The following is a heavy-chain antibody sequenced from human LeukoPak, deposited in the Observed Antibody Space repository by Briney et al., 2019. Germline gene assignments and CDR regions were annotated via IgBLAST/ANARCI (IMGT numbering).Heavy chain of an antibody. CDR3: AALGDITGTAGYFDY. Sequence: GTSVKVSCKASGFTFTSSAMQWVRQARGQRLEWIGWIVVGSGNTNYAQKFQERVTITRDMSTSTAYMELSSLRSEDTAVYYRAALGDITGTAGYFDYWGQGTLVTVSS. J-gene: IGHJ4*02. CDR2: IVVGSGNT. CDR1: GFTFTSSA. V-gene: IGHV1-58*02. D-gene: IGHD1-7*01.